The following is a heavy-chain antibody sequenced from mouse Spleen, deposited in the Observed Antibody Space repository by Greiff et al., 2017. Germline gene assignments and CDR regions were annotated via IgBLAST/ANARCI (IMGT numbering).Heavy chain of an antibody. J-gene: IGHJ4*01. V-gene: IGHV1-77*01. CDR1: GYTFTDYV. Sequence: QVQLKESGPELVKPGASVKMSCKASGYTFTDYVISWVKQRTGQGLEWIGEIYPGSGSTYYNEKFKGKATLTADKSSNTAYMQLSSLTSEDSAVYFCARSGTVVAYYYAMDYWGQGTSVTVSS. D-gene: IGHD1-1*01. CDR2: IYPGSGST. CDR3: ARSGTVVAYYYAMDY.